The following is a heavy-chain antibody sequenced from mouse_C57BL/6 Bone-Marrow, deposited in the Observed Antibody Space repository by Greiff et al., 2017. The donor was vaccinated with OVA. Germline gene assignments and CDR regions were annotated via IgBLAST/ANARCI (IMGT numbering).Heavy chain of an antibody. CDR2: IDPSDSYT. Sequence: QVQLQQPGAELVRPGTSVKLSCKASGYTFTSYWMHWVKQRPGQGLEWIGVIDPSDSYTNYNQKFKGKATLTVDTSSSTAYMQLSSLTSEDSAVYYCARSPGSGWSYWGQGTTLTVSS. V-gene: IGHV1-59*01. J-gene: IGHJ2*01. D-gene: IGHD3-2*02. CDR1: GYTFTSYW. CDR3: ARSPGSGWSY.